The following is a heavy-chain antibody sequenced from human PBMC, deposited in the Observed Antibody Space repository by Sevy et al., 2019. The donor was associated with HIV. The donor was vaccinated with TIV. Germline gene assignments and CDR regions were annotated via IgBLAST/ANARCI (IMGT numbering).Heavy chain of an antibody. CDR3: ARDGGAVAGRFDY. CDR2: IIPIFGTA. J-gene: IGHJ4*02. CDR1: GGTFSSYA. Sequence: ASVKVSCKASGGTFSSYAISWVRQAPGQGLEWMGGIIPIFGTANYAQTFQGRVTITADESTSTAYMELSSLRSEDTAVYYCARDGGAVAGRFDYWGQGTLVTVSS. V-gene: IGHV1-69*13. D-gene: IGHD6-19*01.